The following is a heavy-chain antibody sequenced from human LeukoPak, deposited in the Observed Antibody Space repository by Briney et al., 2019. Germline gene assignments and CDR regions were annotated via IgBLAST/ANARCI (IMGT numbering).Heavy chain of an antibody. CDR1: GYTFTSYD. D-gene: IGHD6-13*01. CDR3: ASLFSIAAAGRYDAFDI. J-gene: IGHJ3*02. V-gene: IGHV1-8*01. Sequence: ASVKVSCKASGYTFTSYDINWVRQATGQGLEWMGWMNPNSGNTGYAQKFQGRVTMTRNTSISTAYMELSSLRSEDTAVYYCASLFSIAAAGRYDAFDIWGQGTMVTVSS. CDR2: MNPNSGNT.